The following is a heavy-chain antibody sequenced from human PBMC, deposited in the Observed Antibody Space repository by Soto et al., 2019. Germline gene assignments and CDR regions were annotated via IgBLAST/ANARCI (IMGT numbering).Heavy chain of an antibody. D-gene: IGHD6-13*01. CDR1: GGSFSGYY. CDR2: INHSGST. J-gene: IGHJ4*02. CDR3: VREARIAAGNY. V-gene: IGHV4-34*01. Sequence: QVQLQQWGAGLLKPSETLSLTCAVYGGSFSGYYWGWIRQPPGKGLEWIGEINHSGSTNYNPSLKSRVTISVDTSKNQFSLKLSSVTAADTAVYYCVREARIAAGNYWGQGTLVTVSS.